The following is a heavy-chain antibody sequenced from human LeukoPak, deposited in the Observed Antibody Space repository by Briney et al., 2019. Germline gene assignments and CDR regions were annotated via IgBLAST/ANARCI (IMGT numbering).Heavy chain of an antibody. J-gene: IGHJ1*01. CDR3: ASPTVGATTVYFQH. D-gene: IGHD1-26*01. CDR1: GFTVSSNY. V-gene: IGHV3-53*01. Sequence: PGGSLRLSCAAPGFTVSSNYMSWVRQAPGKGLQWVSVIYSGGSTYYADSVKGRFTISRDNSKNTLYLQMNSLRAEDTAVYYCASPTVGATTVYFQHWGQGTLVTVSS. CDR2: IYSGGST.